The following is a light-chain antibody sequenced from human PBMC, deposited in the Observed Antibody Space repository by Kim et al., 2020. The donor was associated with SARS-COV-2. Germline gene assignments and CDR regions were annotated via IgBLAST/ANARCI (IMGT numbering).Light chain of an antibody. V-gene: IGKV1-27*01. J-gene: IGKJ1*01. CDR1: QGISKY. CDR2: AAS. Sequence: ASVGDRVTSTCRASQGISKYLAWYQQKPGKVPKVLIYAASALQSGVPSRFSGSGFGTDFTLTISSLQPEDVATYYCQNYNSALRTFGRGTKVDIK. CDR3: QNYNSALRT.